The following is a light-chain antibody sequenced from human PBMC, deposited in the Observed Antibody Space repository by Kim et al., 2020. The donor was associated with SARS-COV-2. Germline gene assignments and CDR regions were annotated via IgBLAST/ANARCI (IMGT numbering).Light chain of an antibody. Sequence: SSELTQDPAVSVALGQTVRITCQGDSLRSYYATWYQQKPRQAPLRVIFGRNNRPSGIPDRFSGSTSGNTASLTISGAQAEDEADFYCQSRDSGGNVVFGGGTQLTVL. V-gene: IGLV3-19*01. J-gene: IGLJ2*01. CDR1: SLRSYY. CDR2: GRN. CDR3: QSRDSGGNVV.